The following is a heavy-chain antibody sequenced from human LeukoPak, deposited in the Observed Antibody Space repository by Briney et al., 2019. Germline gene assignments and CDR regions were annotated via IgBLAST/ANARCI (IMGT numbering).Heavy chain of an antibody. V-gene: IGHV4-59*08. J-gene: IGHJ4*02. CDR3: ARAGRDGYTFDY. CDR1: GGSISSYY. CDR2: IYYSGST. D-gene: IGHD5-24*01. Sequence: SETLSLTCTVSGGSISSYYWSWIRQPPGKGLEWIGYIYYSGSTNYNPSLKSRVTISVDTSKNQFSLKLSSVTAADTAVYYCARAGRDGYTFDYWGRGTLVTVSS.